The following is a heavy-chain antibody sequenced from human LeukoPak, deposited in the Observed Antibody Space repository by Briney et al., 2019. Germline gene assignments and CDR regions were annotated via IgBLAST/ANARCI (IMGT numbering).Heavy chain of an antibody. Sequence: GGSLRLSCAASGFTFTTHWMTWVRQAPGRGLEWVANIKQDGSEKYYVDSVKGRFTISRDNAKNSLYLQMNSLRAEDTAIYYCARYVRALDRWGQGTLVTVSS. D-gene: IGHD2-8*01. CDR1: GFTFTTHW. CDR2: IKQDGSEK. J-gene: IGHJ5*02. CDR3: ARYVRALDR. V-gene: IGHV3-7*01.